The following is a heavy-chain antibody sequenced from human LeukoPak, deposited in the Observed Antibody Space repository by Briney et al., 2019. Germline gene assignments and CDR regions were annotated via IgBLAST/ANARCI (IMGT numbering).Heavy chain of an antibody. D-gene: IGHD1-26*01. CDR3: GMSGDRVPLQDDVFDV. CDR2: IYPSDSGP. CDR1: GFTSYC. V-gene: IGHV5-51*01. J-gene: IGHJ3*01. Sequence: GESLKISCKVSGFTSYCIGWVRQMPGKGLEWMGIIYPSDSGPTYSPSFQGQVTISVDKSINTAYLQWSSLQASDTAMYYCGMSGDRVPLQDDVFDVWGQGTMVTVST.